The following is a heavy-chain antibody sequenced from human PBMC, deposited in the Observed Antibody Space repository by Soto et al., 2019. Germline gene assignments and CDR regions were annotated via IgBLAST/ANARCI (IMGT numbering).Heavy chain of an antibody. Sequence: SETLSLTCTVSGGSISSYYWSWIRQPPGKGLEWIGYIYYSGSTNYNPSLKSRVTISVDTSKNQFSLKLSSVTAADTAVYYCASAQGGYCSGGSCYSDYYYGMDVWGQGTTVTVSS. J-gene: IGHJ6*02. CDR1: GGSISSYY. CDR3: ASAQGGYCSGGSCYSDYYYGMDV. V-gene: IGHV4-59*01. D-gene: IGHD2-15*01. CDR2: IYYSGST.